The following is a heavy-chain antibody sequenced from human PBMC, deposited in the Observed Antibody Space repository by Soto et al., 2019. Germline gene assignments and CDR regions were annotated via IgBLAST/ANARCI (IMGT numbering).Heavy chain of an antibody. CDR2: IYSGGST. J-gene: IGHJ6*02. D-gene: IGHD3-10*01. V-gene: IGHV3-66*02. CDR1: GFTVSSNY. CDR3: ARDPVNYYGSWTYGMDV. Sequence: PGGSLRLSCAASGFTVSSNYMSWVRQAPGKGEEWVSVIYSGGSTDYADSVKGRFTISRDNSKNTLYLQMNSLRPEDTAVYYCARDPVNYYGSWTYGMDVWGQGTTVTVSS.